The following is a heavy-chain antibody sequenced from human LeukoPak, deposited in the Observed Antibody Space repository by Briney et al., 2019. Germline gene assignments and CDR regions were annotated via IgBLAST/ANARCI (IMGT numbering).Heavy chain of an antibody. J-gene: IGHJ4*02. D-gene: IGHD6-13*01. CDR2: IYYRGSN. CDR3: ARDRNDGSIWWTNYY. V-gene: IGHV4-59*01. CDR1: GGSLSSYF. Sequence: SETLSLTCTHPGGSLSSYFWCWIRQPPGKGLERVWYIYYRGSNNHNPSLKSRVTISVDTYKNQFSLMLSSVSGAEKAVYYCARDRNDGSIWWTNYYWGQGTLVTVSS.